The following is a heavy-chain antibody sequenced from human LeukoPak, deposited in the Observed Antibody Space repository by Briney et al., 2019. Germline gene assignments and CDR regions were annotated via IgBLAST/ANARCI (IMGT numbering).Heavy chain of an antibody. J-gene: IGHJ4*02. CDR1: GFTFSSYA. CDR2: ISSNGGST. V-gene: IGHV3-64*04. D-gene: IGHD2-15*01. Sequence: GGSLRLSCSASGFTFSSYAMHWVRQAPGKGLEYVSAISSNGGSTYYADSVKGRFTISRDNAKNSLYLQMNSLRAEDTAVYYCARGWYSNYFDYWGQGTLVTVSS. CDR3: ARGWYSNYFDY.